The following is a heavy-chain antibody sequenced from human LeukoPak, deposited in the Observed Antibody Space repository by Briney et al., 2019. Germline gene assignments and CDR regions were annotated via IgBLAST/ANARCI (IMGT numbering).Heavy chain of an antibody. CDR1: GYTFTSYD. Sequence: ASVKVSCKASGYTFTSYDINWVRQATGQGLEWMGWMNPNSGNTGYAQKFQGRVTITRNTSISTAYVELSSLRSEDTAVYYCARGRGWLQSYIDYWGQGTLVTVSS. CDR3: ARGRGWLQSYIDY. V-gene: IGHV1-8*01. D-gene: IGHD5-24*01. CDR2: MNPNSGNT. J-gene: IGHJ4*02.